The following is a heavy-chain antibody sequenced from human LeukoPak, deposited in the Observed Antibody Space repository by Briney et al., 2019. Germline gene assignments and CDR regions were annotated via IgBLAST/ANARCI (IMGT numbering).Heavy chain of an antibody. V-gene: IGHV3-21*01. J-gene: IGHJ4*02. D-gene: IGHD3/OR15-3a*01. CDR2: ISSNSSYI. CDR1: GFTFSSYS. Sequence: GGSLRLSCAAPGFTFSSYSMNWVRQAPGKGLEWVSSISSNSSYIYYADSVKGRFTISRDNAKNSLYLQMNSLRAEDTAVYYCARPLGLGVDYWGQGTLVTVSS. CDR3: ARPLGLGVDY.